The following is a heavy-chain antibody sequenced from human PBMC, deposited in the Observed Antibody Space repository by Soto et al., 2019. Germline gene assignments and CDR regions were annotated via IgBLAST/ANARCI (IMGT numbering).Heavy chain of an antibody. Sequence: QVHLVESGGGVVQPGRSLRLSCAASGFTFSNYAMHWVRQAPGKGLEGVAVISYDGSDKYNANSVKGRFTISRDNSKKTLYLQMNSLRAEDTAVYYCARDTGPNGYNYYYFGMDVWGQGNTVTVSS. D-gene: IGHD5-18*01. J-gene: IGHJ6*02. V-gene: IGHV3-30-3*01. CDR3: ARDTGPNGYNYYYFGMDV. CDR2: ISYDGSDK. CDR1: GFTFSNYA.